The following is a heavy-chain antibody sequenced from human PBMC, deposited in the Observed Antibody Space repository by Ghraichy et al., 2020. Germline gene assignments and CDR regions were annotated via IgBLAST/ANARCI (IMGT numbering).Heavy chain of an antibody. CDR1: SASISSGGSY. Sequence: LSLTCTVSSASISSGGSYWSWIRQHPGKGLEWIGYIYYSGSTYYNPSLKSRVAISLDTSENQFSLKVSSVTAADTAVYYCARASHNYTSTFGDNWFDPWGQGTLVTVSS. V-gene: IGHV4-31*03. D-gene: IGHD3-3*01. CDR2: IYYSGST. J-gene: IGHJ5*02. CDR3: ARASHNYTSTFGDNWFDP.